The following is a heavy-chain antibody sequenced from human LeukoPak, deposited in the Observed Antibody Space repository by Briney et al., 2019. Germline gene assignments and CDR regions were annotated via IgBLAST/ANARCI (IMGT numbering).Heavy chain of an antibody. CDR2: ISTNSDHI. CDR1: GFTSSNYS. J-gene: IGHJ4*02. CDR3: ATLLFGGDHFDY. Sequence: GGSLRLSCAASGFTSSNYSMNWVRQAPGKGLEWVSSISTNSDHIYYADSVKGRFTISRDNAKNSLYLQMNSLRAEDSAVYYCATLLFGGDHFDYWGQGTLVTVSS. D-gene: IGHD3-16*01. V-gene: IGHV3-21*01.